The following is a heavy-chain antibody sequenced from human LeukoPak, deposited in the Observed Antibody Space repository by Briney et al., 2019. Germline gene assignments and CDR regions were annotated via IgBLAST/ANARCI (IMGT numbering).Heavy chain of an antibody. D-gene: IGHD6-13*01. V-gene: IGHV4-59*08. CDR1: GGSISSYY. CDR3: ARSAAGVYYFDY. Sequence: TSETLSLTCTVSGGSISSYYWSWIRQPPGKGLEWIGYIYYSGSTNYNPSLKSRVTISVDTSKNQFSLKLSSVTAADTAVYYCARSAAGVYYFDYWGQGTLVTVSS. J-gene: IGHJ4*02. CDR2: IYYSGST.